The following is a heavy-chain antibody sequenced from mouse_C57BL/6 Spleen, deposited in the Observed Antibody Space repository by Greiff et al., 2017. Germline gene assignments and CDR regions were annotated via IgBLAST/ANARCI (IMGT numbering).Heavy chain of an antibody. CDR1: GFNIKNTY. V-gene: IGHV14-3*01. Sequence: EVQLKQSVAELVRPGASVKLSCTASGFNIKNTYMHWVKQRPEQGLEWIGRIDPANGNTKYAPKFQGKATITADTSSNTAYLQLSSLTSEDTAIYYCALITTVAHWYFDVWGTGTTVTVSS. CDR2: IDPANGNT. D-gene: IGHD1-1*01. CDR3: ALITTVAHWYFDV. J-gene: IGHJ1*03.